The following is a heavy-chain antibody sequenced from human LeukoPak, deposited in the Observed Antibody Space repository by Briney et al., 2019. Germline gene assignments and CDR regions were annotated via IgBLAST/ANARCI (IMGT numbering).Heavy chain of an antibody. CDR2: INPNSGGT. CDR1: GYTFTGYY. Sequence: ASVKVSCKASGYTFTGYYMHWVRQAPGQGLEWMGRINPNSGGTNYAQKFQGRVTITADESTSTAYMELSSLRSEDTAVYYCARGIAARRAYYYYMDVWGKGTTVTVSS. J-gene: IGHJ6*03. D-gene: IGHD6-6*01. V-gene: IGHV1-2*06. CDR3: ARGIAARRAYYYYMDV.